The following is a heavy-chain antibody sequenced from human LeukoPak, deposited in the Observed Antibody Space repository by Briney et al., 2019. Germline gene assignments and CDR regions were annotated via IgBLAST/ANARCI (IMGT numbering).Heavy chain of an antibody. D-gene: IGHD6-6*01. CDR3: ARLGGVAARPLGYFDF. V-gene: IGHV3-66*04. Sequence: GGSLRLSCAASGFTVSINYMSWVRQAPGKGLECVSVIYSGGTTYSADSVKGRFTISRDTSKNTLYLQMNSLRAEDTAVYYCARLGGVAARPLGYFDFWGQGSLVTVSS. J-gene: IGHJ4*02. CDR2: IYSGGTT. CDR1: GFTVSINY.